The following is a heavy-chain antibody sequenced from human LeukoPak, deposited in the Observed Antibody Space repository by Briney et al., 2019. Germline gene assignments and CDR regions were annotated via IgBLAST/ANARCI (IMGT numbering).Heavy chain of an antibody. CDR3: ARGGESSGWTFSLFDY. Sequence: PSETLSLTCTVSGGSISSGGYYWSWIRQHPRKGLEWIGYIYYSGSTYYNPSLKSRVTISVDTSKNQFSLKLSSVTAADTAVYYCARGGESSGWTFSLFDYWGQGTLVTVSS. J-gene: IGHJ4*02. CDR2: IYYSGST. D-gene: IGHD6-19*01. V-gene: IGHV4-31*03. CDR1: GGSISSGGYY.